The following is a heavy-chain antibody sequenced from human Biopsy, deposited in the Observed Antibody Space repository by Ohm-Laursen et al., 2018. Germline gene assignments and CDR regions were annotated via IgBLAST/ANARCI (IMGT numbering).Heavy chain of an antibody. CDR2: ITSSGAST. CDR1: GFIFSTYA. CDR3: AKVSPTILSSFDY. V-gene: IGHV3-23*01. D-gene: IGHD3-9*01. J-gene: IGHJ4*02. Sequence: SLRLSCAASGFIFSTYAMSWVRQAPGKGLEWVSSITSSGASTDFADSVKGRFTISRDNSKNTLYLQMNSLIAEDTAVYYCAKVSPTILSSFDYWGQGTLVTVSS.